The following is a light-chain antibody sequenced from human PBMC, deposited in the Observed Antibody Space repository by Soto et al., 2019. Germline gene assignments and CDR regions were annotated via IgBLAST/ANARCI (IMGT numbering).Light chain of an antibody. CDR2: GNT. CDR3: AAWDDSLRGYV. Sequence: QSVLSQPPSASGTPGQRVTISCSGSSSNIGRNYIYWYQQLPGTAPKLLIYGNTQRPSGVPDRFSGSKSGTSVSRAISGLRSEDEADYYCAAWDDSLRGYVFGTGTKVTVL. V-gene: IGLV1-47*02. J-gene: IGLJ1*01. CDR1: SSNIGRNY.